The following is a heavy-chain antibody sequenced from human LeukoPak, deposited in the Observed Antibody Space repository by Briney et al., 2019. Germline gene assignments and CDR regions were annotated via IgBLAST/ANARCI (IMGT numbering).Heavy chain of an antibody. CDR2: INSDGTST. J-gene: IGHJ6*02. Sequence: GGSLRLSCAASGFTFNNYWMHWVRQAPGKGLVWVSRINSDGTSTKYADSVKGRFTISRDNAKNTLYLQMNSLRAEETAVYYCARSPRVHPYVLDVWGQGTTVTVYS. D-gene: IGHD2-8*01. CDR3: ARSPRVHPYVLDV. CDR1: GFTFNNYW. V-gene: IGHV3-74*03.